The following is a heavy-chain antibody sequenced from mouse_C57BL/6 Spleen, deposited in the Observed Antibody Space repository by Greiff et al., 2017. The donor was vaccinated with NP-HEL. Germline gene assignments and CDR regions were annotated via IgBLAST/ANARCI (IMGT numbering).Heavy chain of an antibody. D-gene: IGHD2-5*01. J-gene: IGHJ4*01. CDR2: ISYDGSN. Sequence: DVQLQESGPGLVKPSQSLSLTCSVTGYSITSGYYWNWIRQFPGNKLEWMGYISYDGSNNYNPSLKNRISITRDTSKNQFFLKLNSVTTEDTATYYCAREGNSNYGAMDYWGQGTSVTVSS. V-gene: IGHV3-6*01. CDR1: GYSITSGYY. CDR3: AREGNSNYGAMDY.